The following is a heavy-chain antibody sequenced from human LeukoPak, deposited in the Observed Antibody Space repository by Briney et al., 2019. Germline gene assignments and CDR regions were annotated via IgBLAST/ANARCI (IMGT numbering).Heavy chain of an antibody. CDR2: INQDGSEK. CDR1: GFAFTNAW. CDR3: ARPGIAVPGAFDI. D-gene: IGHD6-19*01. Sequence: PGRSLRLSCAASGFAFTNAWMTWARQAPGKGLEWVANINQDGSEKYYVGSVKGRFTISRDNAKNSLYLQMNSLRAEDTAVYYCARPGIAVPGAFDIWGQGTMVTVSS. J-gene: IGHJ3*02. V-gene: IGHV3-7*01.